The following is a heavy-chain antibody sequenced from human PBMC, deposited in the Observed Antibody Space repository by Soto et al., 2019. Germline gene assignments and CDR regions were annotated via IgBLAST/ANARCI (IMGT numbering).Heavy chain of an antibody. Sequence: QAGGSLRLSCAASGFTFSSYAMSWVRQAPGKGLEWVSAISGSGGSTYYADSVKGRFTISRDNSKNTLYLQMNSLRAEDTAVYYCAKALNSSGWYPTGDYYGMDVWGQGTTVTVSS. J-gene: IGHJ6*02. CDR2: ISGSGGST. V-gene: IGHV3-23*01. CDR3: AKALNSSGWYPTGDYYGMDV. D-gene: IGHD6-19*01. CDR1: GFTFSSYA.